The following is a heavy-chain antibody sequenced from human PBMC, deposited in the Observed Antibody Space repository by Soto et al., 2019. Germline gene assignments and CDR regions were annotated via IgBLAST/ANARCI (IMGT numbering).Heavy chain of an antibody. CDR3: ATTYYYDSSGYYPFDY. CDR2: FDPEDGET. V-gene: IGHV1-24*01. CDR1: GYTLTELS. J-gene: IGHJ4*02. D-gene: IGHD3-22*01. Sequence: GASVKVSCKVSGYTLTELSMHCVRQAPGKGLEWMGGFDPEDGETIYAQKFQGRVTMTEDTSTDTAYMELSSLRSEDTAVYYCATTYYYDSSGYYPFDYWGQGTLVTVSS.